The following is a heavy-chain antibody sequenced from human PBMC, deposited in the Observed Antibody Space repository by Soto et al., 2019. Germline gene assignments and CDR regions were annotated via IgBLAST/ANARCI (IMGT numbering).Heavy chain of an antibody. D-gene: IGHD3-22*01. J-gene: IGHJ4*02. CDR1: GGSISSYY. CDR2: IYYAGTT. Sequence: SETLSLTCTVSGGSISSYYWGWIRQPPGKGLEWIGYIYYAGTTTYNPSLKGRATISLDTSENQFSLKVRSVTAADTAVYYCARLGRYYQAFDSWGQGTLVTVS. V-gene: IGHV4-59*08. CDR3: ARLGRYYQAFDS.